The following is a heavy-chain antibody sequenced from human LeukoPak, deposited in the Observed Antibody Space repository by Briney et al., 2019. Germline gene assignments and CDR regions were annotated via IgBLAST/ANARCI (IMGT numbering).Heavy chain of an antibody. CDR1: GFTFSSYG. V-gene: IGHV3-21*01. CDR2: ISSSSSYI. CDR3: ARDALSGSYSFDY. J-gene: IGHJ4*02. Sequence: GGSLRPSCAASGFTFSSYGMNWVRQAPGKGLEWVSSISSSSSYIYYADSVKGRFTISRDNAKYSLYLQMNSLRAEDTAVYYCARDALSGSYSFDYWGQGTLVTVSS. D-gene: IGHD1-26*01.